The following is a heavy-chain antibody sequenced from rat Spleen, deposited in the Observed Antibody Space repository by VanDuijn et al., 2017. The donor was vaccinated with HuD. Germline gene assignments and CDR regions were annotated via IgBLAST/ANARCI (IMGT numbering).Heavy chain of an antibody. CDR2: ISYEGSST. V-gene: IGHV5-22*01. CDR3: AREFAY. CDR1: GFTFSDYY. Sequence: EVQLVESGGGLVQPGRSLKLSCAASGFTFSDYYMAWVRQAPKKGLEWVASISYEGSSTYYGDSVKGRFTISRDNAKSTLYLQMNSLRSEDTATYYCAREFAYWGQGTLVTVSS. J-gene: IGHJ3*01.